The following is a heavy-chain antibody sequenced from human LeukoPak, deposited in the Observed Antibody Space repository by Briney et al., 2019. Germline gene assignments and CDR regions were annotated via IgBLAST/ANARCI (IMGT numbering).Heavy chain of an antibody. V-gene: IGHV4-34*01. CDR2: INHSGST. Sequence: PSEALSLTCAVYGGSFSGYYWSWIRQPPGKGLEWIGEINHSGSTNYNPSLKSRVTISVDTSKNQFSLKLSSVTAADTAVYYCAREGVVVVPAADTTYYFDYWGQGTLVTVSS. D-gene: IGHD2-2*01. J-gene: IGHJ4*02. CDR1: GGSFSGYY. CDR3: AREGVVVVPAADTTYYFDY.